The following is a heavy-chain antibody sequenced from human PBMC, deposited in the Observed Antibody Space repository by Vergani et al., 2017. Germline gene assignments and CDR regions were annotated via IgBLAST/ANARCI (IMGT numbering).Heavy chain of an antibody. CDR2: VFHLGTV. V-gene: IGHV4-38-2*02. D-gene: IGHD3-22*01. CDR1: GVSINRGNS. Sequence: QVQLQESGPGLLKTSETLSLICNVSGVSINRGNSWGWVRQSPGTGLEWIASVFHLGTVYYNPSLRSRVRISIDAYNVLSLRLQSVTAADTAVYFCVRDLYSRGPFDVWGQGSLVTVSS. CDR3: VRDLYSRGPFDV. J-gene: IGHJ4*01.